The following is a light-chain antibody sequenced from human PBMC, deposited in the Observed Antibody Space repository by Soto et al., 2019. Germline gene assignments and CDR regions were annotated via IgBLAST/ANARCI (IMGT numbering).Light chain of an antibody. CDR3: QQYCSSPWT. J-gene: IGKJ1*01. V-gene: IGKV3-20*01. CDR2: DAS. CDR1: QGISSRY. Sequence: EIVLTQSPGTLSLSPGERATLSCRASQGISSRYLAWYQQKPGQAPRLLIYDASNRATGIPDRFSGSGSVTDFTLTISRLESEDFAVYYCQQYCSSPWTFGQGTKVEIK.